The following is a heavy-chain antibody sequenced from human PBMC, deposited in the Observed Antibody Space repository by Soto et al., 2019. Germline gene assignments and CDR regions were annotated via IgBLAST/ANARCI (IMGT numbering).Heavy chain of an antibody. CDR2: IYPGDSDT. CDR3: ARSGRNGYFGMDV. Sequence: GKSLKISCKGSGYSFSTFWIGWVRQMPGEGLEWMGSIYPGDSDTRYRPSLQGQVTISADKSITTAFLQWSSLKASDTAMYYCARSGRNGYFGMDVWGQGTTVTVSS. J-gene: IGHJ6*02. D-gene: IGHD1-26*01. V-gene: IGHV5-51*01. CDR1: GYSFSTFW.